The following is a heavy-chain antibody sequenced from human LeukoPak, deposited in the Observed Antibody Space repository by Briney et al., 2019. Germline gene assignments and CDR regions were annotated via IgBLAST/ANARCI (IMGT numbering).Heavy chain of an antibody. D-gene: IGHD2-2*01. CDR1: GGSISSYY. CDR2: IYYSGST. J-gene: IGHJ6*02. CDR3: VRVMPRHYYYGMDV. Sequence: SETLSLTCTVSGGSISSYYWNWIRQPPGKGLEWIGYIYYSGSTNYNPSLKSRVTISVDMSKNQFSLNLSSVTAADTAVYYCVRVMPRHYYYGMDVWGQGTTVTVSS. V-gene: IGHV4-59*01.